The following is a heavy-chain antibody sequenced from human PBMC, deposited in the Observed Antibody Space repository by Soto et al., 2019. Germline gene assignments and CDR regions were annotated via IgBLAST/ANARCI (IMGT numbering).Heavy chain of an antibody. D-gene: IGHD3-3*01. Sequence: GSLRLSCAASGFTVSSNYMSWVRQAPGKGLEWVSVIYSGGSTYYADSVKGRFTISRDNSKNTLYLQMNSLRAEDTAVYYCARDRVLRFLEWPPNLYYYYGMDVWGQGTTVTVSS. J-gene: IGHJ6*02. V-gene: IGHV3-53*01. CDR3: ARDRVLRFLEWPPNLYYYYGMDV. CDR1: GFTVSSNY. CDR2: IYSGGST.